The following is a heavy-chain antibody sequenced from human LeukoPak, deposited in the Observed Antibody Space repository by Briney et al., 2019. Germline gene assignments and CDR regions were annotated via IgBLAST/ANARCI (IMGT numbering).Heavy chain of an antibody. CDR2: TYSWGST. D-gene: IGHD3-22*01. J-gene: IGHJ4*02. Sequence: GGSLRLSCTVSGFTVSSDSMSWVPEAPGKGREGGSFTYSWGSTHYSDSRKGRFTISRDHSKNTLDLQINSLRTEDTAVYYCARRAGDYSHPYDYCGQGTLVIVS. CDR1: GFTVSSDS. V-gene: IGHV3-53*01. CDR3: ARRAGDYSHPYDY.